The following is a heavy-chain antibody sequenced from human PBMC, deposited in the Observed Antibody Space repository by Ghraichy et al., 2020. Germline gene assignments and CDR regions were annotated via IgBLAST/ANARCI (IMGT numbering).Heavy chain of an antibody. V-gene: IGHV3-73*01. CDR1: GFTFSGSA. Sequence: GGSLRLSCAASGFTFSGSAMHWVRQASGKGLEWVGRIRSKANSYATAYAASVKGRFTISRDDSKNTAYLQMNSLKTEDTAVYYCTRPRWELLGGAGRKGDAFDIWGQGTMVTVSS. CDR2: IRSKANSYAT. CDR3: TRPRWELLGGAGRKGDAFDI. J-gene: IGHJ3*02. D-gene: IGHD1-26*01.